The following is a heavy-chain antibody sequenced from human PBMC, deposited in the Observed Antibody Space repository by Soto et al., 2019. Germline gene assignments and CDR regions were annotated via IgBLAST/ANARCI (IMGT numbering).Heavy chain of an antibody. V-gene: IGHV3-11*06. Sequence: VGSLRLSCTASGFTFSDYYMSWIRQAPGKGLEWISYITSSSSYINYAASVKGRFTISRDNAKNSLYLQMNGLGAEDTAVYYCARSDTYYSDSSGYYFWYFDLWGRGTLVTVPQ. CDR2: ITSSSSYI. CDR1: GFTFSDYY. CDR3: ARSDTYYSDSSGYYFWYFDL. D-gene: IGHD3-22*01. J-gene: IGHJ2*01.